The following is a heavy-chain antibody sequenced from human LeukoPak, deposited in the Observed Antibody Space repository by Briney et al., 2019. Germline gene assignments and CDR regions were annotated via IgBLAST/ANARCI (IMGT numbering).Heavy chain of an antibody. V-gene: IGHV3-7*01. Sequence: PGGSLRLSCAASGFTFSSYWMSWVRQAPGKGLEWVANIKQDGSEKYYVDSVKGRFTISRDNAKNSLYLQMNSLRAEDTAVYYCARDLGYYDSSGPIDYWGQGTLVTVPS. CDR2: IKQDGSEK. D-gene: IGHD3-22*01. CDR3: ARDLGYYDSSGPIDY. CDR1: GFTFSSYW. J-gene: IGHJ4*02.